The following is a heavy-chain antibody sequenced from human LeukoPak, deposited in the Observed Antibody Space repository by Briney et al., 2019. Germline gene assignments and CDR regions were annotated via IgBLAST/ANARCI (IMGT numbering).Heavy chain of an antibody. J-gene: IGHJ4*02. Sequence: PSETLSLTCTVSGGSISSGSYYWSWIRQPAGKGLEWIGRIYTSGSTNYNPSLKSRVTISVDTSKNQFSLKLSSVTAADTAVYYCAKASSLLRGPMVIYYFDFWGQGTLVTVSS. V-gene: IGHV4-61*02. CDR2: IYTSGST. CDR3: AKASSLLRGPMVIYYFDF. CDR1: GGSISSGSYY. D-gene: IGHD2-21*01.